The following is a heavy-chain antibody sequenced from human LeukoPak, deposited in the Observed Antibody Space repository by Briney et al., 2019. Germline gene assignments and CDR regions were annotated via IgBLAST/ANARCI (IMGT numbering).Heavy chain of an antibody. D-gene: IGHD5-12*01. J-gene: IGHJ4*02. CDR1: GYSIGSGYY. V-gene: IGHV4-38-2*01. CDR2: IYHSGST. CDR3: AGRNNGYDYLDY. Sequence: SETLSLTCAVSGYSIGSGYYWGWIRQPPGKGLEWIGGIYHSGSTYYNPSLKSRVTISVDTSRNQFSLKLTSVTAADTAVYYCAGRNNGYDYLDYWGQGTLVTVSS.